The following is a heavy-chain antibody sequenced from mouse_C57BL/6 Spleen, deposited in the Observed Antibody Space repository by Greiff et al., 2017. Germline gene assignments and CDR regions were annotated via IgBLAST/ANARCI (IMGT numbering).Heavy chain of an antibody. J-gene: IGHJ3*01. CDR2: ISSGGSYT. CDR1: GFTFSSYG. V-gene: IGHV5-6*01. CDR3: ARQGLARPLFAY. Sequence: EVKLVESGGDLVKPGGSLKLSCAASGFTFSSYGMSWVRQTPDKRLEWVATISSGGSYTYYPDSVKGRFTISRDNAKNTLYLQMSSLKCEDTAMYYGARQGLARPLFAYWGQGTLVTVSA. D-gene: IGHD3-3*01.